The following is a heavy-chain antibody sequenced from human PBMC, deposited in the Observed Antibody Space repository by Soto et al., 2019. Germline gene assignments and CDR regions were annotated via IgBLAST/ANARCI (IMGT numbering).Heavy chain of an antibody. V-gene: IGHV3-30*18. CDR1: GFTFSSYG. CDR3: AKDNRCSSTSCYLGGWFNP. J-gene: IGHJ5*02. CDR2: ISYDGSNK. D-gene: IGHD2-2*01. Sequence: GGFLRLSCAASGFTFSSYGMHWVRQAPGKGLEWVAVISYDGSNKYYADSVKGRFTISRDNSKNTLYLQMNSLRAEDTAVYYCAKDNRCSSTSCYLGGWFNPWGQGTLVTVSS.